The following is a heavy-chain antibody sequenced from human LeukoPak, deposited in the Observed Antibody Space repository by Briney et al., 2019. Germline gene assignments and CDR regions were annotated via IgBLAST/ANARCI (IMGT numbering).Heavy chain of an antibody. D-gene: IGHD3-22*01. Sequence: GGSLRLSCAASGFTFSSYGMHWVRQAPGKGLEWVAFIRYDGSNKCYADSVKGRFTISRDNSKNTLYLQMNSLRAEDTAVYYCAKDVAYYDSSGYYLLDYYYYYMDVWGKGTTVTVSS. J-gene: IGHJ6*03. CDR1: GFTFSSYG. V-gene: IGHV3-30*02. CDR3: AKDVAYYDSSGYYLLDYYYYYMDV. CDR2: IRYDGSNK.